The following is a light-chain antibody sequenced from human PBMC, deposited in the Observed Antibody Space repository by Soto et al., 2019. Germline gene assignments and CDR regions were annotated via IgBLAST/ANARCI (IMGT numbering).Light chain of an antibody. CDR1: PSLVHSNGNTF. CDR2: KVS. V-gene: IGKV2-30*02. J-gene: IGKJ1*01. CDR3: MQGTYAPKT. Sequence: EVVMTQSPLSLPVTLGQPASISCRSSPSLVHSNGNTFFTWFQQRPGQSPRRLIYKVSIRDSGVSDRFSGSGSGTDVTLKISRVEAEYVGVYYCMQGTYAPKTFGQGTMVEI.